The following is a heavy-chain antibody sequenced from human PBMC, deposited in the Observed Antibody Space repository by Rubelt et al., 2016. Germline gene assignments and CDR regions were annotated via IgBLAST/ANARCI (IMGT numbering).Heavy chain of an antibody. D-gene: IGHD2-2*03. CDR1: GFAFSTYG. V-gene: IGHV3-48*04. CDR2: LSTSSSTI. J-gene: IGHJ5*02. CDR3: ARDSDGYES. Sequence: EVQLLESGGGLVQSGGSLRLSCAASGFAFSTYGMNWVRQAPGRGLEWVSYLSTSSSTIYYADSVKGRFTSSRDNVKNSLYLQMNSLRAEDTAIYYCARDSDGYESWGQGSLVIVSS.